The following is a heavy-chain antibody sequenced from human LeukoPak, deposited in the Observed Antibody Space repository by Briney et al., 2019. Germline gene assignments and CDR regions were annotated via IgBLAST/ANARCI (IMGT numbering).Heavy chain of an antibody. V-gene: IGHV4-34*01. Sequence: SETLSLTCAVYGGSFSGYYWSWIRQPPGKGLEWIGEINHSGSTNYNPSLKSQVTISVDTSKNQFSLKLSSVTAADTAVYYCASSGYGYGDFQYLYYWGQGTLVTVSS. CDR1: GGSFSGYY. CDR2: INHSGST. J-gene: IGHJ4*02. D-gene: IGHD4-17*01. CDR3: ASSGYGYGDFQYLYY.